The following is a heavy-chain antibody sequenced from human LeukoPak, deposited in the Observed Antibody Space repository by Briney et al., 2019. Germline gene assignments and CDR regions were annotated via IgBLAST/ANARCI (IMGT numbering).Heavy chain of an antibody. Sequence: GGSLRLSCAASGFTFSSYAMSWVRQAPGKGLEWVSAISGSGGSTYYADSVKGRFTISRDNSKDMVYLQMNSLKVEDTATYYCGKEGGAWGQGTKITVSS. D-gene: IGHD3-16*01. CDR1: GFTFSSYA. J-gene: IGHJ5*02. V-gene: IGHV3-23*01. CDR3: GKEGGA. CDR2: ISGSGGST.